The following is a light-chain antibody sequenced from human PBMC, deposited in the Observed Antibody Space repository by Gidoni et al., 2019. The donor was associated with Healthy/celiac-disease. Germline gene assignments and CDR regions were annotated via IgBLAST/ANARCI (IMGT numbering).Light chain of an antibody. J-gene: IGKJ5*01. Sequence: DIQLTQSPSFLSASVGDRVTITRWASQGISSYLAWYQQKPGKAPKLLIYAASTLQSGVPSRFSGSGSGTEFTLTISSLQPEDFATYYCQQLNSYPPTFGQGTRLEIK. CDR3: QQLNSYPPT. V-gene: IGKV1-9*01. CDR2: AAS. CDR1: QGISSY.